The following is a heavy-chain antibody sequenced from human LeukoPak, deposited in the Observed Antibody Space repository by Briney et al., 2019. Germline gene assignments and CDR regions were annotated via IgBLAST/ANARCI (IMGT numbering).Heavy chain of an antibody. V-gene: IGHV3-33*01. CDR2: IWYDGSNK. CDR1: GFTFSSYG. J-gene: IGHJ4*02. Sequence: GGSLRLSCAASGFTFSSYGMHWVRQAPGKGLEWVAVIWYDGSNKYYADSVKGRFTISRDNYKNTLYLQMNSLRAEDTAVYYCARDRKANYFDYWGQGTLVTVSS. CDR3: ARDRKANYFDY. D-gene: IGHD1-14*01.